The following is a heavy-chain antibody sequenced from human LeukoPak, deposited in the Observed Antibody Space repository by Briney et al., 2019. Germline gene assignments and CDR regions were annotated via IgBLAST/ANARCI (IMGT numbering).Heavy chain of an antibody. Sequence: ASVKVSCKASGYTFTSYGISWVRQAPGQGLEWMGWISAYNGNTNYAQKLQGRVTMTTDTSTSTAYMELRSLRSDDTAVYYCARESTSSSWYGYYYYYMDVWGKGTTVTVSS. CDR2: ISAYNGNT. J-gene: IGHJ6*03. D-gene: IGHD6-13*01. CDR3: ARESTSSSWYGYYYYYMDV. CDR1: GYTFTSYG. V-gene: IGHV1-18*01.